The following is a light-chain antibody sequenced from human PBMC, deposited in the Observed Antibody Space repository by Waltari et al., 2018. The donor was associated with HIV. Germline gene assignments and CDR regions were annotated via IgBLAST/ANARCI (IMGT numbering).Light chain of an antibody. Sequence: DIVLTQSPGTLSLSPGERATLSCRASQSVSSSYFAWYQQKPGQAPRLLIYGASRRATGIPDRFSGSGSGTDFTLTISRLEPEDFAVYYCQQYGSSPPTFGQGTKVEIK. J-gene: IGKJ1*01. CDR3: QQYGSSPPT. V-gene: IGKV3-20*01. CDR1: QSVSSSY. CDR2: GAS.